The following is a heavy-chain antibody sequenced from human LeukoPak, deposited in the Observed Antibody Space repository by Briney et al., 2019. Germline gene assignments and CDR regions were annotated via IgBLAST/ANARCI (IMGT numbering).Heavy chain of an antibody. CDR1: GGSFSGYY. D-gene: IGHD6-19*01. V-gene: IGHV4-34*01. CDR3: ARANSGWSINFDY. CDR2: IDHSGST. Sequence: PSETLSLTCAVYGGSFSGYYWTWIRQPPGKGLEWIGEIDHSGSTNYNPSLKSRVTISVDTSKNQFSLKLSSVTAADTAVYYCARANSGWSINFDYWDQGTLVTVPS. J-gene: IGHJ4*02.